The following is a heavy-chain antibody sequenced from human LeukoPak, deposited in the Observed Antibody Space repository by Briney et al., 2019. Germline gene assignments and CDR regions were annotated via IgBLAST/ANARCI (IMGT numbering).Heavy chain of an antibody. V-gene: IGHV1-69*04. J-gene: IGHJ5*02. CDR3: ARGSGYSSSWYWFDP. CDR2: IIPILGIA. Sequence: GASVKVSCKASGGTFSSYAISWVRQDPGQGLEWVGRIIPILGIANYAQKFQGRVTITADKSTSTAYMELSSLRSEDTAVYYCARGSGYSSSWYWFDPWGQGTLVTVPS. CDR1: GGTFSSYA. D-gene: IGHD6-13*01.